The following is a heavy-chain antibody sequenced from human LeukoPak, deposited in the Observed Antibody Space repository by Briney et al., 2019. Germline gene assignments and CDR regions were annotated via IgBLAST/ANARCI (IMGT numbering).Heavy chain of an antibody. Sequence: PSETLSLTCTVSGVSISSYYWSWIRQPAGKGLEWIGRIYISGSTNYNPSLKSRVTISIDKSKNQFSLKLSSVTAADTAVYYCARDWSYDRSFDIWGQGTMVTVSS. D-gene: IGHD3-10*01. CDR3: ARDWSYDRSFDI. CDR1: GVSISSYY. CDR2: IYISGST. J-gene: IGHJ3*02. V-gene: IGHV4-4*07.